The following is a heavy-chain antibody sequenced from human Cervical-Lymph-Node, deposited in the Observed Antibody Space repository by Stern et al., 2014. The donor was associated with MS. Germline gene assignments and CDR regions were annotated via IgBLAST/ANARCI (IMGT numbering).Heavy chain of an antibody. V-gene: IGHV3-66*01. D-gene: IGHD3-3*01. CDR2: IYSGGST. Sequence: VPLVESGGGLVQPGGSLRLSCAASGFTVSSNYMTWVRQAPGQGLVWVSVIYSGGSTYYTDSVKGRFTLSRDNSKNTLYLQMNDLRVADSAVYYCARERGNWSGYDYWGQGTLVTVSS. CDR1: GFTVSSNY. CDR3: ARERGNWSGYDY. J-gene: IGHJ4*02.